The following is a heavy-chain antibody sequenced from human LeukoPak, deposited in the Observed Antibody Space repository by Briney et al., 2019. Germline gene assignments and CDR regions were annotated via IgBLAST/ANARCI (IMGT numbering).Heavy chain of an antibody. J-gene: IGHJ4*02. V-gene: IGHV4-34*01. CDR3: ARDLAYYYDSSGPETLYYFDY. CDR2: INHSGST. CDR1: GGSFSGYY. D-gene: IGHD3-22*01. Sequence: SETLPPTCAVYGGSFSGYYWSWIRQPPGKGLEWIGEINHSGSTNYNPSLKSRVAISVDTSKNQFSLKLSSVTAADTAVYYCARDLAYYYDSSGPETLYYFDYWGQGTLVTVSS.